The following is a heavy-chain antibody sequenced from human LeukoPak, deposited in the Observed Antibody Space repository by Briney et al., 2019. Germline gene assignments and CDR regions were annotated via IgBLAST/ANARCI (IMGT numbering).Heavy chain of an antibody. Sequence: PSETLSLTCTVSGVSISSSNSYWGWIRQPPGKGLEWIGSIYYSGNTYYNASLKSQVSISIDTSKNQFSLKLTSVTAADTAVYYCARDVEGWLQLSRGYAFDIWGQGTMVTVSS. CDR3: ARDVEGWLQLSRGYAFDI. CDR2: IYYSGNT. V-gene: IGHV4-39*02. J-gene: IGHJ3*02. D-gene: IGHD5-24*01. CDR1: GVSISSSNSY.